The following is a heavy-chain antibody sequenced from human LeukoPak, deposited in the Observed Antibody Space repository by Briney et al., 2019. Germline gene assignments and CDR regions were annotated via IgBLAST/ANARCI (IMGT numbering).Heavy chain of an antibody. V-gene: IGHV4-59*01. CDR1: GGSISSYY. CDR2: IYYSGST. CDR3: ARGIAVAGKSDY. J-gene: IGHJ4*02. Sequence: SETLSLTCTVSGGSISSYYWSWLRQPPGKGLEWIGYIYYSGSTNYNPSLKSRVTISVDTSKNQFSLKLSSVTAADTAVYYCARGIAVAGKSDYWGQGTLVTVSS. D-gene: IGHD6-19*01.